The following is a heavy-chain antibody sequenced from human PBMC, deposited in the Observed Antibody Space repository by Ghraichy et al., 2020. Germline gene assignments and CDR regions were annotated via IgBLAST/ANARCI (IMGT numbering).Heavy chain of an antibody. V-gene: IGHV3-48*02. J-gene: IGHJ3*02. CDR3: ARAKTMVVTGGRDAFDI. D-gene: IGHD4-23*01. CDR1: GFIFSGYS. CDR2: ISSSSSTI. Sequence: GGSLRLSCASSGFIFSGYSMNWVGQAPGKGLEWVSYISSSSSTIYYADSVKGRFTISRDNAKNSLYLQTNSLRDEDTAVYYCARAKTMVVTGGRDAFDIWGQGTMVTGSS.